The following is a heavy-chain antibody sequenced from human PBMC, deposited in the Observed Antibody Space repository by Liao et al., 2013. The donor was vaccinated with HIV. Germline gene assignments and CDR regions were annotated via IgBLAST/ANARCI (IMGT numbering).Heavy chain of an antibody. CDR2: INHSGST. CDR3: ARVSIVQFLDWSGSSFFYHMDV. D-gene: IGHD3/OR15-3a*01. J-gene: IGHJ6*03. CDR1: GGSFSGYY. Sequence: QVQLQQWGAGLLKPSETLSLTCAVYGGSFSGYYWSWIRQPPGKGLEWIGEINHSGSTNYNPSLKSRVTISVDTSKNQFSLKLSSVTAADTAVYYCARVSIVQFLDWSGSSFFYHMDVWDKGTSVTVSS. V-gene: IGHV4-34*01.